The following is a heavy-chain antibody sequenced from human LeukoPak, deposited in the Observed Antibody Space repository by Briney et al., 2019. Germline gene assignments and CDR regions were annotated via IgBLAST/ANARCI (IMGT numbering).Heavy chain of an antibody. V-gene: IGHV3-21*01. CDR1: GFTFSSYA. Sequence: GGSLRLSCAASGFTFSSYAMSWVRQAPGRGLEWVSFISSVSGYIYYADSVKDRFTISRDNARNSLYLQMNSLRAEDTAVYYCARDWRTQVLHPYYFEYWGQGVLVTVSS. J-gene: IGHJ4*02. D-gene: IGHD3-16*01. CDR2: ISSVSGYI. CDR3: ARDWRTQVLHPYYFEY.